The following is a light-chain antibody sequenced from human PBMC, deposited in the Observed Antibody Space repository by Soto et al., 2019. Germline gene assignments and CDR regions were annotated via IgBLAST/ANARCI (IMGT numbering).Light chain of an antibody. CDR3: QQYGSSPRT. V-gene: IGKV3-20*01. CDR1: QSVSSSY. Sequence: EIVLTQSPGTLSLSPGESATLSCRASQSVSSSYLAWYQQKPGQAPRLLIYGASSRATGIPDRFSGRGSGTDFTLTISRLEPEDFAVYYCQQYGSSPRTFRQGTKVEIK. CDR2: GAS. J-gene: IGKJ1*01.